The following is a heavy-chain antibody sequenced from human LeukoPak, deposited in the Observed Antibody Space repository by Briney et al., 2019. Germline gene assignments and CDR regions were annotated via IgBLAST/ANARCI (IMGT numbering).Heavy chain of an antibody. V-gene: IGHV1-2*02. CDR3: AREQTDIVVVVAATFGAFDI. J-gene: IGHJ3*02. Sequence: ASVKVSCKASGYTFTGYYMHWVRQAPGQGLEWMGWINPNSGGTNYAQKFQGRVTMTRDTSISTAYMELRRLRSDDTAVHYCAREQTDIVVVVAATFGAFDIWGQGTMVTVSS. CDR2: INPNSGGT. CDR1: GYTFTGYY. D-gene: IGHD2-15*01.